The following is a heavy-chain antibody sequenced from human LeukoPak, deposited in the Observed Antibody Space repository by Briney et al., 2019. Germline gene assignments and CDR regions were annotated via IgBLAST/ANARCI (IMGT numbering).Heavy chain of an antibody. J-gene: IGHJ3*02. CDR3: ARETTRVVVVREGAFDI. V-gene: IGHV4-39*07. Sequence: PSETLSLTCTVSGGSISSSSYYWGWIRQPPGKGLEWIGSIYYSGSTYYNPSLKSRVTISVDTSKNQFSLKLSSVTAADTAVYYCARETTRVVVVREGAFDIWGQGTMVTVSS. D-gene: IGHD3-22*01. CDR2: IYYSGST. CDR1: GGSISSSSYY.